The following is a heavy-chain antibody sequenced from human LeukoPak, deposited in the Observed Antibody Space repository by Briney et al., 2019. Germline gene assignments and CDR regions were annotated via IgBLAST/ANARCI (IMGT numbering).Heavy chain of an antibody. CDR3: ARGIEYSYGADDAFDI. V-gene: IGHV3-66*01. J-gene: IGHJ3*02. Sequence: PGGSLRLSCAASGFTVSSNYMSWVRQAPGKGLEWVSVIYSGGSTYYADSVKGRFTISRDNSKNTLYLQMNSLRAEDTAVYYCARGIEYSYGADDAFDIWGQGTMVTVSS. CDR1: GFTVSSNY. CDR2: IYSGGST. D-gene: IGHD5-18*01.